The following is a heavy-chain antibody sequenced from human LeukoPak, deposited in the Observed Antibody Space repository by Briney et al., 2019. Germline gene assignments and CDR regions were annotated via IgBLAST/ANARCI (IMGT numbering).Heavy chain of an antibody. J-gene: IGHJ6*02. CDR1: GYTSTSYY. CDR3: ASFHYYYGMDV. CDR2: INPSGGST. Sequence: ASVKVSCKASGYTSTSYYIHWVRQAPGQGLEWMGIINPSGGSTSYAQKFQGRVTMTRDTSKNQFSLKLSSVTAADTAVYYCASFHYYYGMDVWGQGTTVTVSS. V-gene: IGHV1-46*01.